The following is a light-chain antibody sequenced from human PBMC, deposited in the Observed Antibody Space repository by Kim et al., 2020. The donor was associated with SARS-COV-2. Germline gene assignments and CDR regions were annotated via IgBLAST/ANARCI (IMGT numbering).Light chain of an antibody. CDR1: SGHSSNS. CDR2: LEGSGSY. Sequence: SSVKLTCTLSSGHSSNSIARHKQQPGKDPRYLMKLEGSGSYNKGSGVPDRFSGSSSGADRYLTITNRQSEDEADYYCETWDSNTRVFGGGTQLTVL. CDR3: ETWDSNTRV. V-gene: IGLV4-60*03. J-gene: IGLJ3*02.